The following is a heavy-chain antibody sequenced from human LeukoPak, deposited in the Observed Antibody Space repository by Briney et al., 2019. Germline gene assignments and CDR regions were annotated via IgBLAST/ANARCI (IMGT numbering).Heavy chain of an antibody. CDR3: AKAKFRDYYDSSGYAAY. Sequence: QSGGSLRLSCAASGFTFSSYGVHWVRQAPGKGLEWVAVISYDGSNKYYADSVKGRFTISRDNSKNTLYLQMNSLRAEDTAVYYCAKAKFRDYYDSSGYAAYWGQGTLVTVSS. CDR1: GFTFSSYG. CDR2: ISYDGSNK. V-gene: IGHV3-30*18. D-gene: IGHD3-22*01. J-gene: IGHJ4*02.